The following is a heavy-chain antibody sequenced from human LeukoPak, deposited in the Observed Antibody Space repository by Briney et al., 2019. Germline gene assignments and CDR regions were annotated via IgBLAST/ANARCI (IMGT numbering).Heavy chain of an antibody. CDR3: ARDSGTTGEVKFDP. V-gene: IGHV4-4*07. D-gene: IGHD3-10*01. J-gene: IGHJ5*02. CDR2: IYTSGTT. Sequence: PSETLSLTCSVSGGSISSFYCNWMRQPAGKVPEWIGRIYTSGTTTYNPSLKSRVTMSVDTSKNQFSLKLSSVTAADTAVYYCARDSGTTGEVKFDPWGQGTLVTVSS. CDR1: GGSISSFY.